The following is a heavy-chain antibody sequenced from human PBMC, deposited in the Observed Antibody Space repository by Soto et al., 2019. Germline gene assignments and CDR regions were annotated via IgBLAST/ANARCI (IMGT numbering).Heavy chain of an antibody. V-gene: IGHV5-51*01. CDR2: IYPGDSDT. CDR3: ARPDSSSWYFAFDS. J-gene: IGHJ3*02. D-gene: IGHD6-13*01. CDR1: GYSFTSYW. Sequence: VESLKISCKGSGYSFTSYWIGWVGQMPGKGLEWMGIIYPGDSDTRYSPSFQGQVTISADKSISTAYLQLSSLKASDTAMHYCARPDSSSWYFAFDSRGQRTMVTVSS.